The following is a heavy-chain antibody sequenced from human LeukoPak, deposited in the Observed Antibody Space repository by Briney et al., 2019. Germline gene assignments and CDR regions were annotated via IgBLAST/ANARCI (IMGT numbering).Heavy chain of an antibody. CDR2: IYPGHSDA. CDR1: GYSFVTYG. CDR3: ARRIQGYLDY. V-gene: IGHV5-51*01. Sequence: GESLKISCQTSGYSFVTYGIVWVRQMPGKGLEWVGLIYPGHSDATYSPSFQGQVTISADKSTDTAYLHWNSLKASDTATYFCARRIQGYLDYWGLGTLVTVSS. J-gene: IGHJ4*02.